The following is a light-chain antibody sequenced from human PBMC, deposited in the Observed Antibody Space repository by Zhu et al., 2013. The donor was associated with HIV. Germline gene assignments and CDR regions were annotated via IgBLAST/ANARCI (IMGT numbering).Light chain of an antibody. V-gene: IGKV3-11*01. CDR2: GAS. CDR3: QQRLQWPGT. CDR1: QTVGSNY. J-gene: IGKJ1*01. Sequence: ENVLTQSPGTLSLSPRRKATRSPCRASQTVGSNYLAWYQQKPGQSPRLLISGASNRATGIPARFSGSGSGTDFTLTISSLEPEDCATYYCQQRLQWPGTFGQGTKVEIK.